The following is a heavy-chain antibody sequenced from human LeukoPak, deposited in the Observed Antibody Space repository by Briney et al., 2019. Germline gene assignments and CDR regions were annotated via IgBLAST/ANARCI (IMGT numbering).Heavy chain of an antibody. CDR1: GGSISSGDYY. J-gene: IGHJ5*02. Sequence: PSQTLSLTCTVSGGSISSGDYYWSWVRQPPGKGLEWIAYMYYSGSTYYNPSLKSRVTMSADTSKNQLSLRLSSVTAADTAVYYCARPYYYDSRIDPWGQGILVTVSS. V-gene: IGHV4-30-4*01. CDR3: ARPYYYDSRIDP. D-gene: IGHD3-22*01. CDR2: MYYSGST.